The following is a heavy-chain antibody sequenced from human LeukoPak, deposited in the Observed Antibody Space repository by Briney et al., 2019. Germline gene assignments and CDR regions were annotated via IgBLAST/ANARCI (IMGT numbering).Heavy chain of an antibody. D-gene: IGHD5-18*01. Sequence: GGSLRLSCAASGFTFSTYAMHWVRQAPGKGLEWVSAVSGSGGDTYYADSVTGRFTISRDNSKNTLYVLLNSRRAEDTAVYYCATTLNTGFIQSWGRGTLVTVSS. CDR3: ATTLNTGFIQS. V-gene: IGHV3-23*01. CDR1: GFTFSTYA. J-gene: IGHJ5*02. CDR2: VSGSGGDT.